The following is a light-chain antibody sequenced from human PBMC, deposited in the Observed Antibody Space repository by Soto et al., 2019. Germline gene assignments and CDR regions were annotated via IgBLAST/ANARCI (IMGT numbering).Light chain of an antibody. CDR3: QKYNSAPFT. V-gene: IGKV1-27*01. CDR1: QGISNY. Sequence: DIQMTQSPSSLSASVGDRVTITCRASQGISNYLAWFQQKPGKVPKLLIYAASTLQIGVPSRFSGSGSGTDFTITISSLQPEDVATYYCQKYNSAPFTVGPGTKVDIK. J-gene: IGKJ3*01. CDR2: AAS.